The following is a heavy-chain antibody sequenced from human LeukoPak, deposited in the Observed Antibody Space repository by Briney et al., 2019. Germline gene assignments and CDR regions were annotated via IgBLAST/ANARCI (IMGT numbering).Heavy chain of an antibody. CDR1: GFTFSNYA. Sequence: PGGSLRLSCATSGFTFSNYAMSWVRQAPGKGLEWVSSIGGNDGKTYYRDSVKGRLTISRDNSKNTLYLQVNSLRAEDTAVYHCTKVIRNYDMAFDYWGQGTLVTVSS. J-gene: IGHJ4*02. CDR3: TKVIRNYDMAFDY. V-gene: IGHV3-23*01. CDR2: IGGNDGKT. D-gene: IGHD3-9*01.